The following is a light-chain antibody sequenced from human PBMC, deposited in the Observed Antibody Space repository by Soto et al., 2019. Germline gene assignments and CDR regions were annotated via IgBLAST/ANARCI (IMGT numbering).Light chain of an antibody. CDR2: RSN. CDR1: SSNIGRNY. V-gene: IGLV1-47*01. J-gene: IGLJ3*02. CDR3: EVWDASLRAWV. Sequence: QSVLTQPPSASGTPGQRVTISCSGTSSNIGRNYVYWYQQLPGTAPKLVIHRSNQRPSGVPDRVSGSKSGTSATLAISGLLSEDEDDYYCEVWDASLRAWVFGGGTNLTVL.